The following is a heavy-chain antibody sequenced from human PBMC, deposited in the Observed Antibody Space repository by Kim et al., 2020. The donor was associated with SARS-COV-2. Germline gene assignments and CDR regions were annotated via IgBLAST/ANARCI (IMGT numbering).Heavy chain of an antibody. V-gene: IGHV1-18*04. J-gene: IGHJ4*01. CDR1: GYTFTDYG. D-gene: IGHD3-10*01. Sequence: ASVKVSCKTSGYTFTDYGVSWIRQAPGQGLEWMAWVNNDKGNTHYSKNFQGRVTVTRDTSTNVVYMELRSLRPDDTAVYYCARDGLLRTVRGAGPYFFD. CDR3: ARDGLLRTVRGAGPYFFD. CDR2: VNNDKGNT.